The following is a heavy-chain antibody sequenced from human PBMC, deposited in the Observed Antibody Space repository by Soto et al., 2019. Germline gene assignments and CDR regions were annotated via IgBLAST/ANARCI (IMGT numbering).Heavy chain of an antibody. Sequence: PSETLSLTCTVSGGSISSGGYYWSWIRQHPGKGLEWIGTIYYSGNIYNNPSLRSRVTISMDTSKNQFSLRLTSVTAADTAVYYCAKHTDCGSGSSCLGSDNMDTDAFDIWGQGTMVTVSS. J-gene: IGHJ3*02. V-gene: IGHV4-39*01. D-gene: IGHD3-10*01. CDR3: AKHTDCGSGSSCLGSDNMDTDAFDI. CDR2: IYYSGNI. CDR1: GGSISSGGYY.